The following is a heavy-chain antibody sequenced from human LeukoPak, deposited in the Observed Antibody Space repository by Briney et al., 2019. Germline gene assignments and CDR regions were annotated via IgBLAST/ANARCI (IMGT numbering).Heavy chain of an antibody. CDR3: VRSKTYFFEY. J-gene: IGHJ4*02. CDR1: GFTFSSYS. V-gene: IGHV3-48*02. Sequence: GGSLRLSCAASGFTFSSYSMNWVRQAPGKGLEWLSYITSSSSNIYNADSVKGRFTISRDNAKNSLYLQMNSLRDEDTALYYCVRSKTYFFEYWGQGALVTVSS. D-gene: IGHD1-26*01. CDR2: ITSSSSNI.